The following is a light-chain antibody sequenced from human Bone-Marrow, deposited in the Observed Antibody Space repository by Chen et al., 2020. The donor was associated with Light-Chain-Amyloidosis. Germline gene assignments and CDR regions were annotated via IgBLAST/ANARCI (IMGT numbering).Light chain of an antibody. CDR3: CSYAGSQIFV. CDR1: STDVGNYNL. CDR2: EDN. V-gene: IGLV2-23*01. Sequence: QSALTQPASVSGRPGQSITISCAGTSTDVGNYNLVSWYQRHPGKAPKLIIFEDNNRPSGVPSRCSGSRSGYTASLTISRLQAEDESDYYCCSYAGSQIFVFGTGSRVTVL. J-gene: IGLJ1*01.